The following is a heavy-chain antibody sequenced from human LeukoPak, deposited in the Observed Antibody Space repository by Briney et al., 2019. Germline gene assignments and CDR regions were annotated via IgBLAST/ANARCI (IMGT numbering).Heavy chain of an antibody. Sequence: GGSLRLSCAASGFTFSSYAMHWVRQAPGKGLEWVAVISYDGSNKYYADSVKGRFTISRDNPKNTLYLQMNSLRAEDTAVYYCARDGTDTAMVYYFDYWGQGTLVTVSS. CDR1: GFTFSSYA. V-gene: IGHV3-30*04. CDR3: ARDGTDTAMVYYFDY. J-gene: IGHJ4*02. CDR2: ISYDGSNK. D-gene: IGHD5-18*01.